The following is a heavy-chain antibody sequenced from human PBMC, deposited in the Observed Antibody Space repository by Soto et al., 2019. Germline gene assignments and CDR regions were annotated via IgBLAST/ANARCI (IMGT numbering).Heavy chain of an antibody. CDR2: IIPIFGTA. J-gene: IGHJ4*02. V-gene: IGHV1-69*01. Sequence: QVQLVQSGAEVKQPGSSVKVSCKASGGTFSSYAISWVRQAPGQGLEWMGGIIPIFGTANYAQKFQGRVTITADESTSTAYMELSSLRSEDTAVYYCAKLGGYNWNYVPLGYFDYWGQGTLVTVSS. CDR1: GGTFSSYA. D-gene: IGHD1-7*01. CDR3: AKLGGYNWNYVPLGYFDY.